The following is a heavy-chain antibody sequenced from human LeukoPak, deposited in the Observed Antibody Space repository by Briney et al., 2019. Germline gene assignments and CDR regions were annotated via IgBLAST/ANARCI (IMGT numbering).Heavy chain of an antibody. CDR3: AKMKIAVAVNWFDP. CDR2: ISSSGSTI. D-gene: IGHD6-19*01. V-gene: IGHV3-48*03. Sequence: PGGSLRLSCAASGFTFSSYEMNWVRQAPGKGLEWVSYISSSGSTIYYADSVKGRFTISRDNAKNSLYLQMNSLRAEDTAVYYCAKMKIAVAVNWFDPWGQGTLVTVSS. CDR1: GFTFSSYE. J-gene: IGHJ5*02.